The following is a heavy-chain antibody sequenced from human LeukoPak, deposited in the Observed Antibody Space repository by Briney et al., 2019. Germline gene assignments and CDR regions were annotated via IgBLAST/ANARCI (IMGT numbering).Heavy chain of an antibody. J-gene: IGHJ4*02. CDR2: IKQDGSEK. Sequence: GGSLRLSCAASGFTFSSYWMSWVRQAPGKGLEWVANIKQDGSEKYYVDSVKGRFTISRDNSRNTLYLQMNSLRVDDTAVYYCARDHSRGWNLGAPNGYFDYWGQGTLVTVSS. V-gene: IGHV3-7*01. CDR1: GFTFSSYW. D-gene: IGHD6-19*01. CDR3: ARDHSRGWNLGAPNGYFDY.